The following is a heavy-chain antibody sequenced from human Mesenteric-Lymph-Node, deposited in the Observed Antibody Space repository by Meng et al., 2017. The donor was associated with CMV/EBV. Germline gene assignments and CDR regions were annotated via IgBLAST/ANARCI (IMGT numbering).Heavy chain of an antibody. D-gene: IGHD6-13*01. CDR3: ASRPDSSSWLKDYYYGMDV. CDR2: ISSSGSTI. CDR1: GFSFRDYV. J-gene: IGHJ6*02. V-gene: IGHV3-48*03. Sequence: GESLKISCGVTGFSFRDYVIHWVRQVPGKGLEWVSYISSSGSTIYYADSVKGRFTISRDNAKNSLYLQMNSLRAEDTAVYYCASRPDSSSWLKDYYYGMDVWGQGTTVTVSS.